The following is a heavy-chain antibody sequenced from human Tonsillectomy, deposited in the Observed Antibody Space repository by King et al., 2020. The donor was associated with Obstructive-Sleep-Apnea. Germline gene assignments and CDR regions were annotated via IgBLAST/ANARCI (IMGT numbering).Heavy chain of an antibody. J-gene: IGHJ2*01. Sequence: VQLVESGGGVVQPGRSLRLSCAASRLTFSNSTMHWVRQAPGKGLEWVAGISYDGSNKYCADSVKGRFTISRDNSRKTLFLQVNSLKTEDTAVYYCAREGDIRRYFDLWGRGTLVTVSS. CDR3: AREGDIRRYFDL. V-gene: IGHV3-30-3*01. CDR2: ISYDGSNK. CDR1: RLTFSNST. D-gene: IGHD2-15*01.